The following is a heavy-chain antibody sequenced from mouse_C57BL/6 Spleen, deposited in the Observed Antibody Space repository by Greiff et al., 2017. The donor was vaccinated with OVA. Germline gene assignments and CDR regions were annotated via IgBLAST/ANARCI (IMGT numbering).Heavy chain of an antibody. CDR3: TRENDYDGFDY. J-gene: IGHJ2*01. D-gene: IGHD2-4*01. V-gene: IGHV5-9-1*02. CDR1: GFTFSSYA. Sequence: EVKLVESGEGLVKPGGSLKLSCAASGFTFSSYAMSWVRQTPEKRLEWVAYISSGGDYIYYADTVKGRFTISRDNARNTLYLQMSSLKSEDTAMYYCTRENDYDGFDYWGQGTTLTVSS. CDR2: ISSGGDYI.